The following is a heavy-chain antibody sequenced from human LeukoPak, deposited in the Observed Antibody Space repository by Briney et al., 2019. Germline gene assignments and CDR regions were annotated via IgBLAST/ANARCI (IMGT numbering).Heavy chain of an antibody. CDR2: ISSSSSCI. CDR3: AREDTVTASPFFDY. Sequence: GGSLRLSCAASGFTFSSYSMNWVRQAPGKGLELVSSISSSSSCIYYADSVKGRFTISRDNAKNSLYLQMNSLRAEDTAVYYCAREDTVTASPFFDYWGQGTLVTVSS. V-gene: IGHV3-21*01. D-gene: IGHD4-17*01. J-gene: IGHJ4*02. CDR1: GFTFSSYS.